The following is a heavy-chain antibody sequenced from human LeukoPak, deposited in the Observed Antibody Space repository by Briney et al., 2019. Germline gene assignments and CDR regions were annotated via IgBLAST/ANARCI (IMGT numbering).Heavy chain of an antibody. Sequence: SETLSLTCTVSGGSISSHYWSWIRQPPGKGLEWIGYIYTSGSTNYNPSLKSRVTISVDTSKNQFSLKLSSVTAADTAVYYCARGSGWYYYWGQGTLVTVSS. V-gene: IGHV4-4*09. D-gene: IGHD6-19*01. CDR2: IYTSGST. J-gene: IGHJ4*02. CDR3: ARGSGWYYY. CDR1: GGSISSHY.